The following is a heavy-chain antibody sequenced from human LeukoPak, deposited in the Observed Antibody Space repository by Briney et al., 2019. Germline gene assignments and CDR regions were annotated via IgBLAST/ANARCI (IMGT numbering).Heavy chain of an antibody. CDR2: INPNSGGT. CDR3: ARLLRGYSYGGPSGMDV. J-gene: IGHJ6*02. D-gene: IGHD5-18*01. CDR1: GYTFTGYY. Sequence: ASVKVSCKATGYTFTGYYMHWVQQAPGQGLEWMGWINPNSGGTNYAQKFQGRVTMTRDTSISTAYMELSRLRSDDTAVYYCARLLRGYSYGGPSGMDVWGQGTTATVSS. V-gene: IGHV1-2*02.